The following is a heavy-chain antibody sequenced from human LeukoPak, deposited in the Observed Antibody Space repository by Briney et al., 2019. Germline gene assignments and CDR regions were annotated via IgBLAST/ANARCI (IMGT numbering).Heavy chain of an antibody. V-gene: IGHV3-23*01. CDR1: RFTFSSYA. CDR3: AKDLDDILSSI. D-gene: IGHD3-9*01. CDR2: ISGSGGST. Sequence: GGSLRLSCAASRFTFSSYAMSWVRQAPGKGLEWVSAISGSGGSTYYADSVKGRFTISRDNSKNTLYLQMNSLRAEDTAVYYCAKDLDDILSSIWGQGTMVTVSS. J-gene: IGHJ3*02.